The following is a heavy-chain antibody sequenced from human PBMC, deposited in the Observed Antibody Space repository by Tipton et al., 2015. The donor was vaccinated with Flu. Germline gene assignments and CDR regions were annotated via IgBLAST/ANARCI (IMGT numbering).Heavy chain of an antibody. CDR3: ARGGTVRNGMDV. J-gene: IGHJ6*02. V-gene: IGHV4-4*07. Sequence: TLSLTCTVSGGSISSFYWSWIRQPAGKGLEWIGRMYTSGTTNYNPSLKSRVTMSVDTTKNQFSLKLSSVTAADTAVYYCARGGTVRNGMDVWGQGTTVTVSS. CDR2: MYTSGTT. D-gene: IGHD4-11*01. CDR1: GGSISSFY.